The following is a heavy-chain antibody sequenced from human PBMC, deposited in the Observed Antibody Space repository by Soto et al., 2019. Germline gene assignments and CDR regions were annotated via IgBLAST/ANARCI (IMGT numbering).Heavy chain of an antibody. CDR1: GFTFSSYA. J-gene: IGHJ6*02. CDR3: ARVTVAGGGYYYYGMDV. Sequence: QVQLVESGGGVVQPGRSLRLSCAASGFTFSSYAMHWVRQAPGKGLEWVAVISYDGSNKYYADSVKGRFTISRDNSKNTLYLQMNSLRAEDTAVYYCARVTVAGGGYYYYGMDVWGQGTTVTVSS. CDR2: ISYDGSNK. V-gene: IGHV3-30-3*01. D-gene: IGHD6-19*01.